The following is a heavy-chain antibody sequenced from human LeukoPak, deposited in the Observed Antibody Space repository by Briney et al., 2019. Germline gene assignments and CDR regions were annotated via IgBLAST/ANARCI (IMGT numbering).Heavy chain of an antibody. Sequence: SETQSLTCTVAGGSISSYYWSWIRQPPGKGLGWIGCIYYSGSTNYNPSLKSRVTISVETSKNQFSLKLSSVTAADTAVYYCARGGRGIAAAGNWFDPWGQGTLVTVSS. CDR1: GGSISSYY. J-gene: IGHJ5*02. CDR2: IYYSGST. CDR3: ARGGRGIAAAGNWFDP. D-gene: IGHD6-13*01. V-gene: IGHV4-59*01.